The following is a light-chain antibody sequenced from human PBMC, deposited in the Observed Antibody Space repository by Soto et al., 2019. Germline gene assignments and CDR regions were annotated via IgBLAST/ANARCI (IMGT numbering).Light chain of an antibody. Sequence: QSVLTQPASVSGSPGQSITISCTGTSSDVGGYNYVSWYQQHPSKAPKLMIYEVSNRPSGVSNRFSGSKSGNTASLTISGLQAEDEADYYCSSYTSSSTLVFGTGTRSPS. CDR1: SSDVGGYNY. V-gene: IGLV2-14*01. CDR3: SSYTSSSTLV. CDR2: EVS. J-gene: IGLJ1*01.